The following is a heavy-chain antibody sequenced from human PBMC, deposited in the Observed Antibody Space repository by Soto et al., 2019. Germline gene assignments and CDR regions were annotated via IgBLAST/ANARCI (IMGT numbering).Heavy chain of an antibody. D-gene: IGHD2-15*01. Sequence: QVQLVQSGAEVKKPGASVKVSCKPSGYTFTSYGVTWVRQAPGQGLEWVGWFNTYNGATNYAQKLQVRVTMTKDTSTNTAYMELRSLTSDATAVYFCARYCSGGSCHKGVPDFWGQGTLVTVSA. CDR2: FNTYNGAT. V-gene: IGHV1-18*01. J-gene: IGHJ4*02. CDR3: ARYCSGGSCHKGVPDF. CDR1: GYTFTSYG.